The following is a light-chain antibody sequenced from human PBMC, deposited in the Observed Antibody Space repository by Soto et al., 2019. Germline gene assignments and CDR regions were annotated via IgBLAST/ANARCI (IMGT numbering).Light chain of an antibody. CDR1: QHLSNN. V-gene: IGKV1-33*01. CDR2: DAS. CDR3: QQADNLPLT. J-gene: IGKJ4*01. Sequence: DIQMTQSPSSLSASVGDRVTITCQASQHLSNNLNWHQQKPGKAPKLLIYDASNLETGVPSRFGGGGSGTDFTFTISSLQPEDIATYYCQQADNLPLTFGGGTKVEIK.